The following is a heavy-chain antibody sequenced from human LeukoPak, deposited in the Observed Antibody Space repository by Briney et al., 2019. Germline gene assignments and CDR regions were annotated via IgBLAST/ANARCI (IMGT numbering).Heavy chain of an antibody. CDR3: ARDRYGIALIRDRTYYYMDV. V-gene: IGHV3-21*06. J-gene: IGHJ6*03. Sequence: GGSLRLSCAASGFTFSSYSMNWVRQAPGKGLEWVSSISSSSSSYISYADSVKGRFTISRDNAKNSLYLQMNSLRAEDTAVYYCARDRYGIALIRDRTYYYMDVWGKGTTVTVSS. CDR2: ISSSSSSYI. D-gene: IGHD3-10*01. CDR1: GFTFSSYS.